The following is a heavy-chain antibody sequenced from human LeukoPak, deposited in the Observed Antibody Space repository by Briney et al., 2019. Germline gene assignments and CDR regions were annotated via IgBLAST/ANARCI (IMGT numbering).Heavy chain of an antibody. Sequence: QPGGSLRLSCAGSGFIFSNYAMYWVRQAPGKGLEWVSAISGRSGSTYYADSVKGRFTISRDSSKNTLYLQMNSLRADDTAVYYCAKWGDSDVLTGYYGSDFWGQGTLVTVSS. CDR1: GFIFSNYA. D-gene: IGHD3-9*01. CDR3: AKWGDSDVLTGYYGSDF. J-gene: IGHJ4*02. CDR2: ISGRSGST. V-gene: IGHV3-23*01.